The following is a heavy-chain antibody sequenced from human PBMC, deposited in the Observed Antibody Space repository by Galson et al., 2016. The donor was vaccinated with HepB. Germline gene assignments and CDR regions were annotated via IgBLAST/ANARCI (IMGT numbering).Heavy chain of an antibody. Sequence: SLRLSCAASGFSLSNSGMSWVRQAPGKGLEWVSGIGPSGGSTHDVDSVKGRFTISTDNSKNTLYLQMTSLRAEDTAIYYCSKDTTGWRPDGYWGQGTLVTVSS. D-gene: IGHD6-19*01. CDR3: SKDTTGWRPDGY. CDR2: IGPSGGST. J-gene: IGHJ4*02. V-gene: IGHV3-23*01. CDR1: GFSLSNSG.